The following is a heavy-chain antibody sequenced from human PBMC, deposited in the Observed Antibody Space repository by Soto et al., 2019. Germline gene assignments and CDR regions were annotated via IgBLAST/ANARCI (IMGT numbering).Heavy chain of an antibody. D-gene: IGHD1-1*01. V-gene: IGHV1-69*13. CDR2: IIPIFGTA. Sequence: GASVKVSCKASGGTFSSYAISWVRQAPGQGLEWMGGIIPIFGTANYAQKFQGRVTITADESTSTAYMELSSLRSEDTAVYYCARTEDTTHAFDLAYWGQGTLVTVSS. CDR1: GGTFSSYA. J-gene: IGHJ4*02. CDR3: ARTEDTTHAFDLAY.